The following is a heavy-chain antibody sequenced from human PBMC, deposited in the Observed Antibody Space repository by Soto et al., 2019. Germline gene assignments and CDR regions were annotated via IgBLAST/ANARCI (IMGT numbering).Heavy chain of an antibody. V-gene: IGHV3-30-3*01. Sequence: PGGALRLSCAASGFTFSSYGMHWVRQPPGKGLEWVALISYDGSDKDYADSVKGRFTISRDNSRNTLFLQMNSLRAEDTAVYYCARDYYKYYDSSGYYRSPAYWGQGTLVTVSS. D-gene: IGHD3-22*01. J-gene: IGHJ4*02. CDR1: GFTFSSYG. CDR2: ISYDGSDK. CDR3: ARDYYKYYDSSGYYRSPAY.